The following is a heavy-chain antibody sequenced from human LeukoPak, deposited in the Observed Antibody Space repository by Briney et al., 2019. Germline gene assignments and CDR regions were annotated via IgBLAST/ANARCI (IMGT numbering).Heavy chain of an antibody. Sequence: GRSLRLSCAASGFTFSSYGMHWVRQAPGKGLEWVAVISYDGSNKYYADSVKGRFTISRDNSKNTLYLQMNSLRAEDTAVYYCAKRELLWFGELSYGMDVWGQGTTVTVSS. J-gene: IGHJ6*02. CDR2: ISYDGSNK. V-gene: IGHV3-30*18. CDR3: AKRELLWFGELSYGMDV. CDR1: GFTFSSYG. D-gene: IGHD3-10*01.